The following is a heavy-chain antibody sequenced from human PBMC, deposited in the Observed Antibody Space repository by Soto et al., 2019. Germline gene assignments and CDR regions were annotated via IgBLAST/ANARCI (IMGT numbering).Heavy chain of an antibody. D-gene: IGHD1-26*01. Sequence: GGSLRLSCAASGFTFSSYAMTWVRQAPGKGLEWVSYISSSSSTIYYADSVKGRFTISRDNAKNSLYLQMNSLRDEDTAVYYCARDQRELLQVRGPNWFDPWGQGTLVTVSS. J-gene: IGHJ5*02. CDR2: ISSSSSTI. V-gene: IGHV3-48*02. CDR1: GFTFSSYA. CDR3: ARDQRELLQVRGPNWFDP.